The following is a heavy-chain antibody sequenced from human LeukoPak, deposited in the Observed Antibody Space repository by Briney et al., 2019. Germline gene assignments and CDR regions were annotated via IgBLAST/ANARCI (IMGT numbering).Heavy chain of an antibody. CDR3: ARDGGPEPPYYYYYYGMDV. CDR2: IYTSGST. CDR1: GGSISSYY. V-gene: IGHV4-4*07. J-gene: IGHJ6*02. D-gene: IGHD1-14*01. Sequence: SETLSLTCTVAGGSISSYYWSWIRQPAGKGLEWIGRIYTSGSTNYNPSLKSRVTMSVDTPKNQFSLKLSSVNAADTGVYYCARDGGPEPPYYYYYYGMDVWGQGTTVTVSS.